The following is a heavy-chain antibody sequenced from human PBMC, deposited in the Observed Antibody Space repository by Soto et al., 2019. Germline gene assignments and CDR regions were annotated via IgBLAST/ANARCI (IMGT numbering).Heavy chain of an antibody. CDR3: ARDLGYTSSWPHR. D-gene: IGHD2-2*02. V-gene: IGHV3-74*01. J-gene: IGHJ4*02. CDR2: INRDGSST. CDR1: GFTFSSYW. Sequence: GGSLRLSCAASGFTFSSYWMHWVRQAPGKGLVWVSRINRDGSSTRYADSVKGRFTISRDNAKNTLYLQMNSLTAEDTAVYYCARDLGYTSSWPHRWGQGTLVTVSS.